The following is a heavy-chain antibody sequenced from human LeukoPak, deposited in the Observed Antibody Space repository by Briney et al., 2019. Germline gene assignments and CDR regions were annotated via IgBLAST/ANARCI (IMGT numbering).Heavy chain of an antibody. D-gene: IGHD6-13*01. CDR2: INPSGGST. V-gene: IGHV1-46*01. J-gene: IGHJ6*03. Sequence: ASVKVSCKASGYTFTSYYMHWVRQAPGQGLEWMGIINPSGGSTSYAQKFQGRVTMTRDTSTSTVYMELSSLRSEDTAVYYCARDAGEQYYYYYMDVWGKGTTVTVSS. CDR1: GYTFTSYY. CDR3: ARDAGEQYYYYYMDV.